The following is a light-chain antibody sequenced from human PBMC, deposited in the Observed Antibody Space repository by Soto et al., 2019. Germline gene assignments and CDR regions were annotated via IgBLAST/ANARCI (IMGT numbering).Light chain of an antibody. CDR3: RSYTSSSTLLV. V-gene: IGLV2-14*01. CDR1: SSNVGGYNY. J-gene: IGLJ3*02. Sequence: QSALTQPASVSGSPGQSITISCTGSSSNVGGYNYVSWYQQHPGTAPKLMIYDVSNRPSGVSNRFSGSKSGNTASLTISGLQAEDEADYYCRSYTSSSTLLVFGGGTKVTVL. CDR2: DVS.